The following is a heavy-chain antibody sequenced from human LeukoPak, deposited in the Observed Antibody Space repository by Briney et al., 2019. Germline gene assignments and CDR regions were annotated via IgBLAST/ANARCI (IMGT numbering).Heavy chain of an antibody. V-gene: IGHV4-39*02. CDR2: IHYSETT. CDR3: ARGPTYQPIDF. Sequence: SETLSLACTVSGGSISSSNYYWGWIRQPPGKGLEWIASIHYSETTYYNPSLKSRVTISVDTSKNHFSLKLSSVTAADTAVYYCARGPTYQPIDFWGQGTLVTVSS. CDR1: GGSISSSNYY. D-gene: IGHD2-2*01. J-gene: IGHJ4*02.